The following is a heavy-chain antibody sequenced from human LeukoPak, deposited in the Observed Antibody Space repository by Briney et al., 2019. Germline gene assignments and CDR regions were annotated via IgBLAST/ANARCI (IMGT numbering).Heavy chain of an antibody. CDR1: GGSFRGYY. CDR2: INHSGST. V-gene: IGHV4-34*01. J-gene: IGHJ5*02. CDR3: ARGHYYYDSSGYYGGNWFDP. D-gene: IGHD3-22*01. Sequence: SETLSLTCAVYGGSFRGYYWSWIRQPPGKGLEWIGEINHSGSTNYNPSLKSRVTISVDTSKNQFSLKLSSVTAADTAVYYCARGHYYYDSSGYYGGNWFDPWGQGTLVTVSS.